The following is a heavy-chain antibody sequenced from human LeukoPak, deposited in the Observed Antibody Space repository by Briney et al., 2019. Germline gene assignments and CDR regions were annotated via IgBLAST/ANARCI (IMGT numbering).Heavy chain of an antibody. V-gene: IGHV1-18*01. CDR1: GYTFSSYG. D-gene: IGHD3-10*01. CDR2: ISAYNGNT. Sequence: ASVKVSCKASGYTFSSYGISWVRQAPGQGLEWMGWISAYNGNTNYAEKLQGRVTMTTDTSTSTVYMELRSLTSGDTAVYYCXXXFYYGSGSHSNYYYGMDVWGQGTTVTVSS. CDR3: XXXFYYGSGSHSNYYYGMDV. J-gene: IGHJ6*02.